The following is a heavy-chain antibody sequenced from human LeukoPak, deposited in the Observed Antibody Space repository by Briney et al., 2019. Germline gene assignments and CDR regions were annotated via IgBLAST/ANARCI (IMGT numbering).Heavy chain of an antibody. CDR3: ASVEYYYGSGSPVGAFDI. Sequence: SVKVSCKASGGTFSSYAISWVRQAPGQGLEWMGGIIPIFGTANYAQKFQGRVTITADESTSTAYMELSSLRSEDTAVYYCASVEYYYGSGSPVGAFDIWGQGTMVTVSS. CDR1: GGTFSSYA. CDR2: IIPIFGTA. D-gene: IGHD3-10*01. V-gene: IGHV1-69*13. J-gene: IGHJ3*02.